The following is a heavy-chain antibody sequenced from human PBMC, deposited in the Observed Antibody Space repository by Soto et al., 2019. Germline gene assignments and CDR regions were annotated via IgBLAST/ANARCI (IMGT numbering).Heavy chain of an antibody. J-gene: IGHJ6*02. V-gene: IGHV1-18*01. CDR2: ISAYNGNT. CDR3: ARDLGVTPVYWAYYYYGMDV. D-gene: IGHD1-26*01. CDR1: GYTFTSYG. Sequence: QVQLVQSGAEVKKPGASVKVSCKASGYTFTSYGISWVRQAPGQGLEWMGWISAYNGNTNYAQKLQGRVTMTTDTSTITAYMELRSLRSDDTAVYYCARDLGVTPVYWAYYYYGMDVWGQGTTVTVSS.